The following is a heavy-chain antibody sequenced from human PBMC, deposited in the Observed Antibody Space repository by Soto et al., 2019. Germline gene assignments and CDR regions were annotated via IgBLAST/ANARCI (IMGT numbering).Heavy chain of an antibody. Sequence: FSVKGSCKASGGTFSSYAIRLVRQAPGIGLGCMVGVIPISGPAGYAQKFQGRVTITADESTSIAYMELSSLTSEDTAVYYGASYTAAGMLWFDTWGQGNLVTVSS. J-gene: IGHJ5*02. CDR1: GGTFSSYA. CDR2: VIPISGPA. CDR3: ASYTAAGMLWFDT. D-gene: IGHD6-13*01. V-gene: IGHV1-69*01.